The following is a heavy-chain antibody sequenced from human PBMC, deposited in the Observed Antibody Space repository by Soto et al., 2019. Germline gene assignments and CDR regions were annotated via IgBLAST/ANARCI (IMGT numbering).Heavy chain of an antibody. D-gene: IGHD1-1*01. CDR1: GYTFTRYD. V-gene: IGHV1-8*01. J-gene: IGHJ4*02. CDR2: MNPNTGNS. CDR3: ARRAETNGWNGFGADKYYFDF. Sequence: ASVKVSCMASGYTFTRYDIYWVRQATGQGLEWMGWMNPNTGNSGYAQKFQGRVTMASDTSISTAHMELSGLRSEDTAVYYCARRAETNGWNGFGADKYYFDFWGQGTLVTVSS.